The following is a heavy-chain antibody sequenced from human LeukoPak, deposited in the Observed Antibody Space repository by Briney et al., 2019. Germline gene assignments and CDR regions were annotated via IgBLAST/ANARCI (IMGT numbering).Heavy chain of an antibody. CDR1: GFTFDDYA. V-gene: IGHV3-9*01. Sequence: GGSLRLSCAASGFTFDDYAMHWVRQAPGKGLEWVSGISWNSGSIGYADSVKGRFTISRDNSKNTLYLQMNSLRAEETAEYYCARARKSGGITMIRGVKDRGWFDPWGQGTLVTVSS. D-gene: IGHD3-10*01. CDR3: ARARKSGGITMIRGVKDRGWFDP. CDR2: ISWNSGSI. J-gene: IGHJ5*02.